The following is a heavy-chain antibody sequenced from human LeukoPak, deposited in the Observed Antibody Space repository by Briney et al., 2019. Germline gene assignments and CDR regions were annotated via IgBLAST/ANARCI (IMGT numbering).Heavy chain of an antibody. Sequence: ASVKVSCKASGYTFTSYGISWVRQAPGQGLEWMGWINPNSGGTNYAQKFQGRVTMTRDTSISTAYMELSSLRSEDTAVYYCARDIADRGDAFDIWGQGTIVTVSS. V-gene: IGHV1-2*02. CDR3: ARDIADRGDAFDI. CDR2: INPNSGGT. D-gene: IGHD6-13*01. CDR1: GYTFTSYG. J-gene: IGHJ3*02.